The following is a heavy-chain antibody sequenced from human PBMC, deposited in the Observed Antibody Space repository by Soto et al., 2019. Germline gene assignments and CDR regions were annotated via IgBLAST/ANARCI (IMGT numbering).Heavy chain of an antibody. CDR1: GGSISGGGFY. Sequence: QVQLQESGPGLVKPSQTLSLTCTVSGGSISGGGFYWSWIRQHPGKGLEWIGYIYYSGSTYYNPSLESRFTISLDTSSNRFSLRLSSVTAADTAVYYCASRVAVSGNFDYWGQGALVTVSS. D-gene: IGHD3-3*01. V-gene: IGHV4-30-4*08. CDR2: IYYSGST. CDR3: ASRVAVSGNFDY. J-gene: IGHJ4*02.